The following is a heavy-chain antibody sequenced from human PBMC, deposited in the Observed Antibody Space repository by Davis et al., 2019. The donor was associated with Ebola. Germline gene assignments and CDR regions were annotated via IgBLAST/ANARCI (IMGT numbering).Heavy chain of an antibody. Sequence: MPGGSLRLSCTVSGGSTSSYYWSWIRQPPGKGLEWIGYIYYSGSTNYNPSLKSRATISVDTSKSQFSLKLSSVTAADTAVYYCARSRSCTNGVCYTGWFDPWGQGTLVTVSS. CDR2: IYYSGST. D-gene: IGHD2-8*01. V-gene: IGHV4-59*01. CDR3: ARSRSCTNGVCYTGWFDP. J-gene: IGHJ5*02. CDR1: GGSTSSYY.